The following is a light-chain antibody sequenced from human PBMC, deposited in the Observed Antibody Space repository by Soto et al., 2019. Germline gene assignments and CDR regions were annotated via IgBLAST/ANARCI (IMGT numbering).Light chain of an antibody. CDR2: AAS. J-gene: IGKJ5*01. V-gene: IGKV1-39*01. CDR3: QQSYSTPIT. CDR1: QSISSY. Sequence: DIQMTQSPSSLSASVGDRVTITCRASQSISSYLNWYQQKPGKAHKLLIYAASSLQSGVPSRFSGSGSGTDFTFTISSLQPEDFATYYCQQSYSTPITFGQGTRLEIK.